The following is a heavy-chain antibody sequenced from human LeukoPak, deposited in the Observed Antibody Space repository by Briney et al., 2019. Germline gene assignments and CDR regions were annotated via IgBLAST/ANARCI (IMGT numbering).Heavy chain of an antibody. D-gene: IGHD4-23*01. J-gene: IGHJ4*02. Sequence: GGSLRLSCAASGFTFSNYWMSWVRQAPGKGLEWVSSISSSSNYIYYADSVKGRFTISRDNARNTLYLQMNSLRAEDTAIYYCTRVYGGNSPHDFWGQGTLVTVSS. CDR1: GFTFSNYW. CDR2: ISSSSNYI. CDR3: TRVYGGNSPHDF. V-gene: IGHV3-21*03.